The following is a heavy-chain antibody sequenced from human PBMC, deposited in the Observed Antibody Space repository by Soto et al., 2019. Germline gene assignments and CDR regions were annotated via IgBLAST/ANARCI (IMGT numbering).Heavy chain of an antibody. CDR1: GGSISSNNYY. CDR2: IYYRGST. V-gene: IGHV4-39*01. Sequence: SETLSLTCTVSGGSISSNNYYWGWVRQPPGKGLEWIGSIYYRGSTYYNPSLKSRVTIYIETSKNEFSLKLSPVSAADTAVYYCASTGGYCRSSTCYAQGWFDPWGQGTLVTVSS. CDR3: ASTGGYCRSSTCYAQGWFDP. J-gene: IGHJ5*02. D-gene: IGHD2-2*03.